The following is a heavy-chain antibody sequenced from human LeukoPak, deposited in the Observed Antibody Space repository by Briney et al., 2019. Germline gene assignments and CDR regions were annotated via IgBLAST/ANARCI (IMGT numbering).Heavy chain of an antibody. D-gene: IGHD3-22*01. Sequence: GGSLRLSCAASGFTFSRCWMSWVRQAPGKGLEWVANINQDGSVKYYVDSVKGRFTISRDNAKNSLFLQMNSLRAADTAVYYWARDAAAHYYDSSGYYLKWGQGTLVTVSS. CDR1: GFTFSRCW. CDR2: INQDGSVK. V-gene: IGHV3-7*03. CDR3: ARDAAAHYYDSSGYYLK. J-gene: IGHJ4*02.